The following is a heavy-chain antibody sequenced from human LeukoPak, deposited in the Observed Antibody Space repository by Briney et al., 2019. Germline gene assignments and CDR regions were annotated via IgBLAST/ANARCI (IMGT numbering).Heavy chain of an antibody. D-gene: IGHD2-8*01. V-gene: IGHV3-23*01. Sequence: PGGSLRLSCAASGFTFSNYAMSWVRQAPGKGLEWVSAISGSGGSTYYADSVKGRFTISRDNPKTTLFLHMNGLRAEDTAVYYCAKDPDCTSGVCYTFFDYWGQGTLVTVSS. CDR2: ISGSGGST. J-gene: IGHJ4*02. CDR1: GFTFSNYA. CDR3: AKDPDCTSGVCYTFFDY.